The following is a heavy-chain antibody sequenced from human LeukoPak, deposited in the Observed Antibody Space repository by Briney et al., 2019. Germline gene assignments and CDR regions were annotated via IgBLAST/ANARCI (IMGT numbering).Heavy chain of an antibody. V-gene: IGHV4-39*02. J-gene: IGHJ4*02. D-gene: IGHD3-22*01. CDR3: ARELIFDSSSYNDY. CDR2: IFYSGST. Sequence: SETLSFTCTVSGASTSSSSYYWGWIRQPPGKGLEWIGSIFYSGSTYYNPSFKSRVTISIDTSKNQFSLKLSSVTAADRAVYYCARELIFDSSSYNDYWGQGTLVTVSS. CDR1: GASTSSSSYY.